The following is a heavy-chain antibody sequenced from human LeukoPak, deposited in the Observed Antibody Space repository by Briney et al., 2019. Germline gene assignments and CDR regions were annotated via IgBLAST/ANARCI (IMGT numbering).Heavy chain of an antibody. V-gene: IGHV3-21*01. Sequence: GSLRLSCAASGFTFTDYSMNWVRQAPGKGLEWVSSISGSATHIYYADSVKGRFAISRDNAKNSLYLQMTSLRVEDTAVYYCARRPCRYYDGTGQYYYFDSWGQGTQVTVSS. CDR1: GFTFTDYS. CDR2: ISGSATHI. CDR3: ARRPCRYYDGTGQYYYFDS. D-gene: IGHD3-22*01. J-gene: IGHJ4*02.